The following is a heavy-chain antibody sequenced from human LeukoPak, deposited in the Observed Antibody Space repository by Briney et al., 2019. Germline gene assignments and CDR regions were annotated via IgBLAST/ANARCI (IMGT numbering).Heavy chain of an antibody. CDR2: ISGGST. Sequence: SGGSLRLSCAASGFTFSSYAMSWVRQAPGKGLEWVSAISGGSTYYADSVKGRFTISRDNSKNTLYLQMNSLRAEDTAVYYCAKDPYSSSFPDWFDPWGQGTLVTVSS. D-gene: IGHD6-6*01. CDR3: AKDPYSSSFPDWFDP. V-gene: IGHV3-23*01. CDR1: GFTFSSYA. J-gene: IGHJ5*02.